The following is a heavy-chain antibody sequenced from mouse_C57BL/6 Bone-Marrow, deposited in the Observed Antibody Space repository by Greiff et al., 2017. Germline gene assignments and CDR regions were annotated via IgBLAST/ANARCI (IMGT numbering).Heavy chain of an antibody. CDR1: GYTFTSYW. CDR2: IHPNSGST. J-gene: IGHJ2*01. V-gene: IGHV1-64*01. Sequence: QVQLQQPGAELVKPGASVKLSCKASGYTFTSYWMHWVKQRPGQGLEWIGMIHPNSGSTNYNEKFKSKATMTVDKSSSTAYMQLSSLTSDDSAVYYCARGGLLGGWGKGTTLTVSS. CDR3: ARGGLLGG. D-gene: IGHD2-3*01.